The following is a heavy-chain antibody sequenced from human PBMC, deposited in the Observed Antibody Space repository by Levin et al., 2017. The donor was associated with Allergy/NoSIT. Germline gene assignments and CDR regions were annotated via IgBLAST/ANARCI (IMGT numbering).Heavy chain of an antibody. D-gene: IGHD6-13*01. CDR1: GFTFSSYG. V-gene: IGHV3-30*18. CDR3: AKDLRGFYSSSWYGDAFDS. J-gene: IGHJ3*02. Sequence: GGSLRLSCAASGFTFSSYGMHWVRQAPGKGLEWVAVISYDGSNKYYADSVKGRFTISRDNSKNTLYLQMNSLRAEDTAVYYCAKDLRGFYSSSWYGDAFDSWGQGTMVTVSS. CDR2: ISYDGSNK.